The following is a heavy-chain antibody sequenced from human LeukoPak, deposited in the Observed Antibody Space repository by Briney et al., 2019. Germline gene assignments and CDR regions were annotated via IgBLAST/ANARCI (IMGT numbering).Heavy chain of an antibody. V-gene: IGHV1-18*01. CDR3: AREGVVGDYYYYMDV. CDR1: GYTFTSYG. CDR2: ISAYNGNT. J-gene: IGHJ6*03. D-gene: IGHD2-2*01. Sequence: ASVKVSCKASGYTFTSYGISWVRQAPGQGLEWMGWISAYNGNTNYAQKLQGRVTMTTDTSTSTAYMELRSLRSDDTAVYYCAREGVVGDYYYYMDVWGKGTTVTVSS.